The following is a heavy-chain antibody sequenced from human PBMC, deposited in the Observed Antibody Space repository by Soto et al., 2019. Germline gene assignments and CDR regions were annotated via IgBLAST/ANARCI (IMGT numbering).Heavy chain of an antibody. Sequence: ASVKVSCKTSGYTFSNYGINWVRQAPGQGLEWMGWISAYNGNTNFAQKLQGRFSLTTDTSSTTAYMELRSLTSDDTAVYYCARDLVPGYTGFSDYWGQGTLVTVSS. CDR1: GYTFSNYG. D-gene: IGHD5-12*01. CDR2: ISAYNGNT. V-gene: IGHV1-18*01. CDR3: ARDLVPGYTGFSDY. J-gene: IGHJ4*02.